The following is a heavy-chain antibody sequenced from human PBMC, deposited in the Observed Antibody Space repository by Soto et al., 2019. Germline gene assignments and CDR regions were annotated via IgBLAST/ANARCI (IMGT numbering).Heavy chain of an antibody. J-gene: IGHJ6*02. V-gene: IGHV4-34*01. CDR3: ARGPTTEYYYGMDV. CDR2: INHSGST. Sequence: SETLSLTCAVYGGSFSGYYWSWIRQPPGKGLEWIGEINHSGSTNYNPSLKSRVTISVDTSKNQFSLKLSSVTAADTAVYYCARGPTTEYYYGMDVWGQGTTVTV. CDR1: GGSFSGYY. D-gene: IGHD4-4*01.